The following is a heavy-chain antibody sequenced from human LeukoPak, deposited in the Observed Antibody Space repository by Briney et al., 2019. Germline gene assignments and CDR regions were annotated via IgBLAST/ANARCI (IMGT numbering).Heavy chain of an antibody. J-gene: IGHJ6*03. CDR2: INHSGST. CDR1: GGSFSGYY. V-gene: IGHV4-34*01. CDR3: ARSGGVYYYYYMDV. Sequence: PSETLSLTCAVYGGSFSGYYWSWIRQPPGKGLEWIGEINHSGSTNYNPSLKSRVTISVDTSKNQFSLKLSSVTAADTAVYYCARSGGVYYYYYMDVWGQGTMVTVSS. D-gene: IGHD3-10*01.